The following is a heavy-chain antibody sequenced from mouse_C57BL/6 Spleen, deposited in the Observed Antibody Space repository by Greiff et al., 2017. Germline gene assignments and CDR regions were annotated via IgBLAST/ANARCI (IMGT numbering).Heavy chain of an antibody. D-gene: IGHD1-1*01. CDR3: AMTTVVATRAMDY. CDR2: IYPRSGNT. CDR1: GYTFTSYG. V-gene: IGHV1-81*01. Sequence: QVQLQQSGAELARPGASVKLSCKASGYTFTSYGISWVKQRTGQGLEWIGEIYPRSGNTYYNEKFKGKATLTADKSSSTAYMELRSLTSEDSAVYFCAMTTVVATRAMDYWGQGTSVTVSS. J-gene: IGHJ4*01.